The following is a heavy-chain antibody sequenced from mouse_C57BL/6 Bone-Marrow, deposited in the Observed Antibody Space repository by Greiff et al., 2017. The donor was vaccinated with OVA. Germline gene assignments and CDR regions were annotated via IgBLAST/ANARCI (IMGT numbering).Heavy chain of an antibody. CDR1: GFTFSDYG. Sequence: DVMLVESGGGLVQPGGSLKLSCAASGFTFSDYGMAWVRQAPRKGPEGVAFISNLAYSIYYADTVTGRFTISRENAKNTLYLEMSSLRSEDTAMYYCARQNPVWWYFDVWGTGTTVTVSS. CDR2: ISNLAYSI. CDR3: ARQNPVWWYFDV. V-gene: IGHV5-15*01. J-gene: IGHJ1*03.